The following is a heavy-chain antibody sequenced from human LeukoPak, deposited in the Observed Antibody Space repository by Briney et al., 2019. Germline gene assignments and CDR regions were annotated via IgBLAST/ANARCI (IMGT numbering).Heavy chain of an antibody. D-gene: IGHD6-13*01. V-gene: IGHV3-21*01. CDR2: ISSSSSYI. CDR1: GFTFSSYS. CDR3: ARGGAAAAPNWFDP. Sequence: GGSLRLSCAASGFTFSSYSMNWVRQAPGKGLEWPSSISSSSSYIYYADSVKGRFTISRDNAKNSLYLQMNSLRAEDTAVYYCARGGAAAAPNWFDPWGQGTLVTVSS. J-gene: IGHJ5*02.